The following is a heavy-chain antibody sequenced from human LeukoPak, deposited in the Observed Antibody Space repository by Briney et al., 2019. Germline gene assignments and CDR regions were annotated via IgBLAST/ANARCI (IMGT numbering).Heavy chain of an antibody. J-gene: IGHJ4*02. CDR1: GGSISSSSYY. V-gene: IGHV4-39*01. Sequence: SETLSLTCTVSGGSISSSSYYWGWIRQPPGKGLEWIGSIYYSGSTYYNPSLKSRVTISVDTSKNQFSLKLSSVTAADTAVYYCAGSEGVIDYWGQRTLVTVSS. CDR2: IYYSGST. D-gene: IGHD3-10*01. CDR3: AGSEGVIDY.